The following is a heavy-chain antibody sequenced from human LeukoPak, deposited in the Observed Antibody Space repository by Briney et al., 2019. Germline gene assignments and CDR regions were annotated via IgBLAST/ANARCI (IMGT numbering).Heavy chain of an antibody. D-gene: IGHD3-10*01. J-gene: IGHJ6*02. V-gene: IGHV3-7*01. CDR2: IKHDGNEQ. CDR1: GFTFSSYW. Sequence: GGTLRLTCAAYGFTFSSYWWSWVRQAPGKGLEWVANIKHDGNEQHYVDPVKGRFTISSDNAKNSLDLQMSSLRAEDTAVYCCARDLTDSITINYYGMNVWGQGTTVTVP. CDR3: ARDLTDSITINYYGMNV.